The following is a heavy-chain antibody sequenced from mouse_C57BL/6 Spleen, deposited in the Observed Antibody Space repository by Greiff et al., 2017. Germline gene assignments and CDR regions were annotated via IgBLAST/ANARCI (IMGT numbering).Heavy chain of an antibody. CDR1: GYTFTSYG. J-gene: IGHJ3*01. V-gene: IGHV1-81*01. D-gene: IGHD1-1*01. CDR3: ARPLYYGSEGFAY. CDR2: IYPRSGNT. Sequence: QVQLQQSGAELARPGASVKLSCKASGYTFTSYGISWVKQRTGQGLEWIGEIYPRSGNTYYNEKFKGKATLTADKSSSTAYMELRSLTSEDSAVYFCARPLYYGSEGFAYWGQGTLVTVSA.